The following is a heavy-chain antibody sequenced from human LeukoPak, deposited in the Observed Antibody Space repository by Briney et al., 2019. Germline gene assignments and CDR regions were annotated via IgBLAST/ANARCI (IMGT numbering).Heavy chain of an antibody. CDR3: AKAPVTSCRGAFCYPFDS. CDR1: GFTFSSYG. Sequence: GGSLRLSCAASGFTFSSYGMSWVRQAPGKGLEWVSAISGSGGSTYYADSVRGRFTISRDNSRNTMYLQMNSLRVEDAAVYYCAKAPVTSCRGAFCYPFDSWGQGTLVTVSS. J-gene: IGHJ4*02. V-gene: IGHV3-23*01. CDR2: ISGSGGST. D-gene: IGHD2-15*01.